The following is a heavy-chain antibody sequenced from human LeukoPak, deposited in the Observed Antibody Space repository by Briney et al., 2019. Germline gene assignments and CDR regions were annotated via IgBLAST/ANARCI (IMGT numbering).Heavy chain of an antibody. CDR3: AILRTRYCCCNGFFGY. CDR2: ISPSDSDT. V-gene: IGHV5-51*01. J-gene: IGHJ4*02. CDR1: GYSFTTYW. D-gene: IGHD2-2*01. Sequence: GESLKISCKGSGYSFTTYWIGWVRQMPGKGLEWMGIISPSDSDTRYSPSFQGQVSISADKSITTAYLQWSSLEASDTAMYYCAILRTRYCCCNGFFGYRGQGTLVTVSS.